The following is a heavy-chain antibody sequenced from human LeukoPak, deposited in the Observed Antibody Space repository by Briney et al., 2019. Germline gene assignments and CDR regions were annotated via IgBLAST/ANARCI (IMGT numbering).Heavy chain of an antibody. D-gene: IGHD6-13*01. V-gene: IGHV3-21*01. J-gene: IGHJ2*01. CDR3: ARDWRNKYSNSWSRGEWYFDL. CDR1: GFTFSSHS. CDR2: ISSSSSYI. Sequence: PGGSLRLSCAASGFTFSSHSLNWVRQAPGKGLEWVSSISSSSSYIYYADSVKGRFSISRDNAKNSLFLQMNSLTAEDTAVFYCARDWRNKYSNSWSRGEWYFDLWGRGTLVTVSS.